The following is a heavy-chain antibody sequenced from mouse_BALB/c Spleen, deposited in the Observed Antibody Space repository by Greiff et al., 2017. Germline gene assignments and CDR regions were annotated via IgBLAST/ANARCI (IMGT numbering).Heavy chain of an antibody. CDR2: ISCGGSYT. V-gene: IGHV5-6-4*01. Sequence: EVKVVESGGGLVKPGGSLKLSCAASGFTFSSYTMSWVRRTPEKRLEWVATISCGGSYTYYPDSVKGRFTISRDNAKNTLYLQMSSLKSEDTAMYYCTRDQRVDYDYFDYWGQGTTLTVSS. J-gene: IGHJ2*01. D-gene: IGHD2-4*01. CDR3: TRDQRVDYDYFDY. CDR1: GFTFSSYT.